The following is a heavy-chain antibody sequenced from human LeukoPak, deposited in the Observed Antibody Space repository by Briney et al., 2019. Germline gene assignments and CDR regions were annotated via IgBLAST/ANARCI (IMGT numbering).Heavy chain of an antibody. Sequence: GGSLRLSCAASGFTFSSYAMSWVCQAPGKGLEWVSGTSGSGGSTYYAGSVKGRFTISRDNSKNTLYLQMNSLRVEDTAVYYCAKNGGSQCYSHLDSWGQETLVTVSS. D-gene: IGHD2-15*01. CDR2: TSGSGGST. CDR3: AKNGGSQCYSHLDS. CDR1: GFTFSSYA. V-gene: IGHV3-23*01. J-gene: IGHJ4*02.